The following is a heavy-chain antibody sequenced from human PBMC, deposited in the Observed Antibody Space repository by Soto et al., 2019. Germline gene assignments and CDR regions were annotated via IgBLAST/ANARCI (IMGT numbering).Heavy chain of an antibody. CDR2: IWYDGSNK. V-gene: IGHV3-33*08. J-gene: IGHJ4*02. Sequence: GGSLRLSCAASGFTFSSYGMHWVRQAPGKGLEWVAVIWYDGSNKYYADSVKGRFTISRDNSKNTLYLQMNSLRAEDTAVYYCARDWADSWNPGYWGQGTLVTVSS. D-gene: IGHD1-20*01. CDR1: GFTFSSYG. CDR3: ARDWADSWNPGY.